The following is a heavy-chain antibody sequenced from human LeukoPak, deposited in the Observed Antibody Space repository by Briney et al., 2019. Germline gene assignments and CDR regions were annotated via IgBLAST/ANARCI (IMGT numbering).Heavy chain of an antibody. J-gene: IGHJ4*02. CDR1: GGSISNNNYY. CDR3: ATWRTAKTGFDY. Sequence: SETLSLTCTVSGGSISNNNYYWAWIRQPPGKGLECIGSIYYSGSPYHNPSLKSRVTISVDTSKYQFSLRLSSVTAADTAVYYCATWRTAKTGFDYWGQGTLVTVSS. V-gene: IGHV4-39*01. D-gene: IGHD1-1*01. CDR2: IYYSGSP.